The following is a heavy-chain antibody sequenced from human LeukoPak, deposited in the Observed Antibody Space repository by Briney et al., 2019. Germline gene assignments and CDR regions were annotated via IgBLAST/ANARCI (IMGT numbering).Heavy chain of an antibody. CDR1: GFTFSSYA. D-gene: IGHD3-16*01. Sequence: GRSLRLSCAASGFTFSSYAMHWVRQAPGKGLEWVAVISYDGSNKYYADSVKGRFTISRDNSKNTLYLQMNSLRAEDTAVYYCARDSRGIDAFDIWGQGTMVTVSS. CDR3: ARDSRGIDAFDI. V-gene: IGHV3-30*04. J-gene: IGHJ3*02. CDR2: ISYDGSNK.